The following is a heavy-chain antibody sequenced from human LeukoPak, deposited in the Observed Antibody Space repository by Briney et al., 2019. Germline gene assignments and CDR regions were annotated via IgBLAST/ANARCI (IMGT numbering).Heavy chain of an antibody. D-gene: IGHD5-12*01. Sequence: GGSLRLSCAASGFTFSSYWMSWVRQAPGKGLEGVANIKQDGSEKYYVDSVKGRFTISRDNAKNSLYLQMNSLRAEDTAVYYCARENPYDLGYMDVWGKGTTVTVSS. CDR1: GFTFSSYW. V-gene: IGHV3-7*01. CDR3: ARENPYDLGYMDV. CDR2: IKQDGSEK. J-gene: IGHJ6*03.